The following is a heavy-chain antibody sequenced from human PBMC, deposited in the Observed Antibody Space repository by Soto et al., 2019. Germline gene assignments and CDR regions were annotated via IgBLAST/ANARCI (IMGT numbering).Heavy chain of an antibody. CDR3: AKDSNFWSGYYVAY. J-gene: IGHJ4*02. V-gene: IGHV3-23*01. CDR2: ISGSGGST. Sequence: GGSLRLSXAASGFTFSSYAMSWVCQAPGKGLEWVSAISGSGGSTYYADSVKGRFTISRDNSKNTLYLQMNSLRAEDTAVYYCAKDSNFWSGYYVAYWGQGTLVTVSS. D-gene: IGHD3-3*01. CDR1: GFTFSSYA.